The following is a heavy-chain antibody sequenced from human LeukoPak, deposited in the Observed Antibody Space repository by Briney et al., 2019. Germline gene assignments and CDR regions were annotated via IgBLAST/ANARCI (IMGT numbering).Heavy chain of an antibody. V-gene: IGHV1-69*06. CDR3: ARDPGCSSTSCYVAGVDYFDY. J-gene: IGHJ4*02. D-gene: IGHD2-2*01. CDR2: IIPIFGTA. CDR1: GGTFSSYA. Sequence: SVKVSCKASGGTFSSYAISWVRQAPGQGLEWMGGIIPIFGTANYAQKFQGRVTITADKSTSTAYMELSSLRSEGTAVYYCARDPGCSSTSCYVAGVDYFDYWGQGTLVTVSS.